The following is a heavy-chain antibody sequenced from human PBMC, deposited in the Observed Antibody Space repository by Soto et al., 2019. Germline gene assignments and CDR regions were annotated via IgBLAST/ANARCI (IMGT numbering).Heavy chain of an antibody. V-gene: IGHV1-69*13. CDR3: ASVAPNADAIDVYYSIAYYGMDV. J-gene: IGHJ6*02. CDR2: IIPIFGTA. D-gene: IGHD4-4*01. Sequence: ASVKVSCKASGGTFSSYAISWVRQAPGQGLEWMGGIIPIFGTANYAQKFQGRVTITADESTSTAYMELSSLRSEDTAVYYCASVAPNADAIDVYYSIAYYGMDVWGQGTTVTVSS. CDR1: GGTFSSYA.